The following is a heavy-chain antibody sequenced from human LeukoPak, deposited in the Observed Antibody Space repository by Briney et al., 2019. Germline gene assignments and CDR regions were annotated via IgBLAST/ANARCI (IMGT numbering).Heavy chain of an antibody. V-gene: IGHV4-4*09. J-gene: IGHJ4*02. Sequence: PSETLSLTCTVSGGSIGSYYWSWIRQPPGKGLEWIGYIYASGTTNYNPSLKRRLTMSVDTSKNQFSLKLNSVTAADTAVYYCARQGLSYDILTDFYNSGYFDNWGQGTLVTVSS. CDR1: GGSIGSYY. D-gene: IGHD3-9*01. CDR3: ARQGLSYDILTDFYNSGYFDN. CDR2: IYASGTT.